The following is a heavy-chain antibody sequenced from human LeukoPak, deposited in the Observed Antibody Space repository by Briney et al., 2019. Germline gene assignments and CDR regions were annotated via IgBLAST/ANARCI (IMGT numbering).Heavy chain of an antibody. CDR1: GYTFTSYG. V-gene: IGHV1-18*01. CDR2: ISAYNGNT. D-gene: IGHD5-18*01. J-gene: IGHJ6*02. Sequence: ASVKVSCKASGYTFTSYGISWVRQAPGQGLEWMGWISAYNGNTNYAQKFQGRVTMTTDTSTSTAYMELRSLRSDDTAVYYCARFGPYSFNHYYYGMDVWGQGTTVTVSS. CDR3: ARFGPYSFNHYYYGMDV.